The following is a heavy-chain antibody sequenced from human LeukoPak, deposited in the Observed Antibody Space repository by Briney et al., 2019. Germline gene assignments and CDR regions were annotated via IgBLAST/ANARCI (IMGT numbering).Heavy chain of an antibody. D-gene: IGHD3-16*01. J-gene: IGHJ6*03. CDR2: IYYSGST. CDR1: AGSISSSSYY. V-gene: IGHV4-39*01. CDR3: ARRPLSPWPGGVGYYYYMDV. Sequence: SETLSLTCTVSAGSISSSSYYWGWIRQPPGKGLEWIGRIYYSGSTYYNPSLKSRVTISVDTSKNQFSLKLSSVTAADTAVYYCARRPLSPWPGGVGYYYYMDVWGKGTTVTVSS.